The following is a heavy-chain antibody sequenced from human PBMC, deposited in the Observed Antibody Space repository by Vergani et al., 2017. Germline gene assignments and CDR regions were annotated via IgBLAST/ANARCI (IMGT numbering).Heavy chain of an antibody. J-gene: IGHJ4*02. CDR1: GGTFSSYA. D-gene: IGHD3-22*01. CDR2: IIPIFGTA. CDR3: AKDPTPLRLFKGDDSSGYGYYFDY. Sequence: QVQLVQSGAEVKKPGSSVKVSCKASGGTFSSYAISWVRQAPGQGLEWMGGIIPIFGTANYAQKFQGRVTITADESTSTDYMELSSLRSEDTAVYYCAKDPTPLRLFKGDDSSGYGYYFDYWGQGTLVTVSS. V-gene: IGHV1-69*01.